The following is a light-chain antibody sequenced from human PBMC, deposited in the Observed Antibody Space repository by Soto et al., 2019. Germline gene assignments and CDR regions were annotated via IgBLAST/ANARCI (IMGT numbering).Light chain of an antibody. Sequence: HSALTQPASVSGSPGQSITISCTGTSSDVGGYNYVSWHQQHPGKAPKLMIYEVSNRPSGVSNRFSGSKSGNTASLTISGLQAEDEADYYCSSHTSSNTLVVFGGGTKLTVL. CDR2: EVS. V-gene: IGLV2-14*01. J-gene: IGLJ2*01. CDR1: SSDVGGYNY. CDR3: SSHTSSNTLVV.